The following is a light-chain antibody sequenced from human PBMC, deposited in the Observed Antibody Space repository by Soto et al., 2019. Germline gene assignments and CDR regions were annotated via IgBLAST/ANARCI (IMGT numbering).Light chain of an antibody. J-gene: IGKJ2*01. Sequence: IQLTQSPSSVSASVGDRVTITCRASQSVDRWLAWYQQKPGKPPNVVFYGASSLQSGVPSRFSGYGSGTEFFLTISSLQPEDFATYYCQQSSNFPYTFGQGTKLE. CDR3: QQSSNFPYT. CDR2: GAS. CDR1: QSVDRW. V-gene: IGKV1-12*01.